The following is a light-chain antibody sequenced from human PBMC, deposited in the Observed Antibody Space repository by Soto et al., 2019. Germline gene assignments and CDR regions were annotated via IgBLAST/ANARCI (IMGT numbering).Light chain of an antibody. Sequence: QSALTQPASVSGSPGQSITISCTGTSSDVGGYNYVSWYQQHPGIAPKLLIYGVTNRPSGVSPRFSGSKSGNTASLTISGLQAEDEADYHCSSYTSASTLLYLFGTGTKLPS. V-gene: IGLV2-14*01. CDR1: SSDVGGYNY. CDR2: GVT. J-gene: IGLJ1*01. CDR3: SSYTSASTLLYL.